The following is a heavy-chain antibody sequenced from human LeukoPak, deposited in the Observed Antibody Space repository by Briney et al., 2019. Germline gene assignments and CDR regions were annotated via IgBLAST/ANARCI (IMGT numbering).Heavy chain of an antibody. Sequence: GGSLRLSCAASGFTFNTYSMNWVRQAPGKGLEWVSYISSSSSTIYYADSVKGRFTISRDNAKNSLYLRMNSLRAEDTAVYYCAKDSPPDIWGPGTMVTVSS. J-gene: IGHJ3*02. CDR3: AKDSPPDI. CDR1: GFTFNTYS. CDR2: ISSSSSTI. V-gene: IGHV3-48*01.